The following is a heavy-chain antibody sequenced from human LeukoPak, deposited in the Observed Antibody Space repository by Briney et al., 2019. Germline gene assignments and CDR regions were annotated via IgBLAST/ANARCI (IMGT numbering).Heavy chain of an antibody. CDR2: IWYDGSNK. Sequence: PGRSLRLSCAASGFTFSSYGMHWVRQAPGKGLEWVAVIWYDGSNKYYADSVKGRFTISRDNSKNTLYLQMNSLRAEDTAVYYCARGPPTIFGVVKYFDYWGQGTLVTVSS. V-gene: IGHV3-33*01. J-gene: IGHJ4*02. CDR3: ARGPPTIFGVVKYFDY. CDR1: GFTFSSYG. D-gene: IGHD3-3*01.